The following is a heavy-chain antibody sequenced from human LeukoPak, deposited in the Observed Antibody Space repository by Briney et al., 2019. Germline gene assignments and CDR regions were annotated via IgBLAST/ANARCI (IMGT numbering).Heavy chain of an antibody. D-gene: IGHD6-19*01. CDR2: INTNTGNP. CDR1: GYTFPNYA. Sequence: ASVKVSCKASGYTFPNYAMNWVRQAPGQGLEWMGWINTNTGNPTYAQGFTGRFVFSLDTSVSTAYLQINSLKAEDTAVYYCARGNRKIAVDIWGQGTLVTVSS. V-gene: IGHV7-4-1*02. CDR3: ARGNRKIAVDI. J-gene: IGHJ4*02.